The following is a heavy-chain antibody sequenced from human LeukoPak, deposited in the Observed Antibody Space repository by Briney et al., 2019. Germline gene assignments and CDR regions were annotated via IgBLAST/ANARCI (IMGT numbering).Heavy chain of an antibody. CDR1: GFTFSSYW. CDR3: AREGPARDCSSTSCYLEDAFDI. CDR2: INQDGSEK. V-gene: IGHV3-7*01. J-gene: IGHJ3*02. Sequence: GGSLRLSCAASGFTFSSYWMSWVRQAPGKGLEWVANINQDGSEKYYVDSVKGRFTISTDNAKNSLYLQMNSLRAEDTAVYYCAREGPARDCSSTSCYLEDAFDIWGQGTLVTVSS. D-gene: IGHD2-2*01.